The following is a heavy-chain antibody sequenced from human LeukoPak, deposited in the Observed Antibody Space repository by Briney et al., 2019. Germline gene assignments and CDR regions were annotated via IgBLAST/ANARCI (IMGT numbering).Heavy chain of an antibody. Sequence: GGSLRLSCAASGFTFSSYWMHWVRQAPGKGLVWVSRINSDGSSTSYADSAKGRFTITRDNAKSSLYLQMNSLRAEDTAVYYCARDDWGMYYFDYWGQGTLVTVSS. D-gene: IGHD7-27*01. V-gene: IGHV3-74*01. J-gene: IGHJ4*02. CDR3: ARDDWGMYYFDY. CDR2: INSDGSST. CDR1: GFTFSSYW.